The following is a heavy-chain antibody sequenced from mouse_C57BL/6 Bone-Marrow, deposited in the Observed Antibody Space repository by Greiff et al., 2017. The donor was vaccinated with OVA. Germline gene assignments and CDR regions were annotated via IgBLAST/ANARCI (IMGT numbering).Heavy chain of an antibody. CDR3: AREGFTTPHWYFDV. V-gene: IGHV5-4*01. J-gene: IGHJ1*03. D-gene: IGHD1-1*01. CDR1: GFTFSSYA. CDR2: ISDGGSYT. Sequence: EVQLVESGGGLVKPGGSLKLSCAASGFTFSSYAMSWVRQTPEKRLEWVATISDGGSYTYYPDNVTGRFTISRDNAKNNLYLQMSHLKSEDTAMYYCAREGFTTPHWYFDVWGTGTTVTVSS.